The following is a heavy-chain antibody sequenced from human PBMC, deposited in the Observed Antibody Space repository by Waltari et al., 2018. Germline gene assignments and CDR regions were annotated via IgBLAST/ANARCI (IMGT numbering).Heavy chain of an antibody. CDR1: GFTFSAYY. D-gene: IGHD3-22*01. Sequence: QVQLVESGGALVKSGGSLRLSCAASGFTFSAYYMAWIRQAPGKGLEWIADISASINYIKYADSVNGRFTISRDNAKNSLFLHMTGLTADDAAVYFCARGSSSGFYYGDCWGQGTLVTVSS. CDR3: ARGSSSGFYYGDC. J-gene: IGHJ4*02. V-gene: IGHV3-11*06. CDR2: ISASINYI.